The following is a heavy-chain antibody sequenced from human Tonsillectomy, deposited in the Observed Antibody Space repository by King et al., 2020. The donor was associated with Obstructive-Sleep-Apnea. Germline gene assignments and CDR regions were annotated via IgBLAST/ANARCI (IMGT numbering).Heavy chain of an antibody. D-gene: IGHD6-13*01. CDR2: ISGSSSPI. CDR3: ARSTAAGSYWYFDL. J-gene: IGHJ2*01. Sequence: VQLVESGGGLVQPGGSLRLSCSASGFTFSSNSMNWVRQAPGKGLEWVSYISGSSSPIFYADTLKGRFTVSGDNAKNSLYLQMNSLRAEETAVYYCARSTAAGSYWYFDLWGRGTLVTVSS. V-gene: IGHV3-48*04. CDR1: GFTFSSNS.